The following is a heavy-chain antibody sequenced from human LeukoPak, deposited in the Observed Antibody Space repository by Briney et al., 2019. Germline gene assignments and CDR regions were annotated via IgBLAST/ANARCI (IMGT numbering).Heavy chain of an antibody. CDR3: VKGSASSRPYYFDY. D-gene: IGHD2-15*01. Sequence: GGSLRLSCAASGFTLSNHWMIWVRQAPGKGLECVANIKQDGIEKYYLDSVKGRFTISRDNSKNTLDLQMSSLRAEDTAVYYCVKGSASSRPYYFDYWAREPWSPSPQ. CDR1: GFTLSNHW. CDR2: IKQDGIEK. J-gene: IGHJ4*02. V-gene: IGHV3-7*03.